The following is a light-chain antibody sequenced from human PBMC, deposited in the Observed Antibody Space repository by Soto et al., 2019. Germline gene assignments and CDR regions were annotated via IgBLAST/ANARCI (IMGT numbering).Light chain of an antibody. CDR3: AAWDDSLSGDGV. CDR1: VSNIGSNT. V-gene: IGLV1-44*01. J-gene: IGLJ3*02. Sequence: QSVLTQPPSASGTPGQRVTISCSGSVSNIGSNTVNWYQQLPGTAPKLLIYSNNQRPSGVPDRFSGSTSGTSASLAISGLQSDGEAGYYCAAWDDSLSGDGVFAGGSEVTVL. CDR2: SNN.